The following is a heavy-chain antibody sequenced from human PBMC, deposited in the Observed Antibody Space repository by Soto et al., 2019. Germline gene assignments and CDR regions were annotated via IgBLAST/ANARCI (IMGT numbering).Heavy chain of an antibody. V-gene: IGHV1-3*01. CDR2: INAGNGNT. CDR1: GYTFTSYA. CDR3: AREGIVAPYYFDY. J-gene: IGHJ4*02. D-gene: IGHD6-13*01. Sequence: GASVKASSKASGYTFTSYAMHWVRQALGQRLEWMGWINAGNGNTKYSQKFQGRVTITRDTSASTAYMELSSLRSEDTAVYYCAREGIVAPYYFDYWGQGTLVTVSS.